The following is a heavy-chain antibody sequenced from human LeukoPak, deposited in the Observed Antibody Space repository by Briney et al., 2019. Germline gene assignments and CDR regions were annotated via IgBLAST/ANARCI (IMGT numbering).Heavy chain of an antibody. V-gene: IGHV3-23*01. Sequence: GGSLRLSCAASGFTFSSYAMSWVRQAPGKGLEWVSAISGSGGSTYYADSVKGRFTISRDDSKNTLYLQMNSLRAEDTAIYYCAKRPGKAAAGPFDPWGQGTLVTVSS. D-gene: IGHD6-13*01. CDR1: GFTFSSYA. CDR3: AKRPGKAAAGPFDP. J-gene: IGHJ5*02. CDR2: ISGSGGST.